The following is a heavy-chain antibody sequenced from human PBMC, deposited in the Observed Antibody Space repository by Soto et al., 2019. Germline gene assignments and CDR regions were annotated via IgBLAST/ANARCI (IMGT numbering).Heavy chain of an antibody. D-gene: IGHD2-15*01. CDR3: AKGTFGFCYGVTCYPFDY. CDR2: ISYDGSNK. J-gene: IGHJ4*02. V-gene: IGHV3-30*12. Sequence: GGSLRLSCEASGFTFTQYGMHWVRQAPGKGLEWVAVISYDGSNKYYADYVKGRFTISRDNSKNTLYLQMNSLRAEDTAVYFCAKGTFGFCYGVTCYPFDYWGQGALVTVSS. CDR1: GFTFTQYG.